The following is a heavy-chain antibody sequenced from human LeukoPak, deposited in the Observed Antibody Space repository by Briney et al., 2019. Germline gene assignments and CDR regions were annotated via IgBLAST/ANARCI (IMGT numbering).Heavy chain of an antibody. CDR3: ARSVPQQLGKNLFDY. J-gene: IGHJ4*02. CDR1: GGSISSYY. V-gene: IGHV4-59*01. D-gene: IGHD6-13*01. Sequence: SETLSLTCTVSGGSISSYYWSWIRQPPGKGLEWIGYIYYSGSTNYNPSLKSRVTISVDTSKNQFSLKLSSVTAADTAVYYCARSVPQQLGKNLFDYWGQGTLVTVSS. CDR2: IYYSGST.